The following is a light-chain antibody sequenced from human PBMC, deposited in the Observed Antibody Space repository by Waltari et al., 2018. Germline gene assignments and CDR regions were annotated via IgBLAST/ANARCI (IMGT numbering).Light chain of an antibody. Sequence: QSALTQPASVSGSPGQSITISCTGTSSDIGGYNSVPCYQQHPGKAPKLMIYDVSNRPSGVSNRFSGFKSGNTASLTISGLQAEDEADYYCTSYRSSSTLPYVFGTGTKVTVL. CDR3: TSYRSSSTLPYV. CDR2: DVS. CDR1: SSDIGGYNS. V-gene: IGLV2-14*03. J-gene: IGLJ1*01.